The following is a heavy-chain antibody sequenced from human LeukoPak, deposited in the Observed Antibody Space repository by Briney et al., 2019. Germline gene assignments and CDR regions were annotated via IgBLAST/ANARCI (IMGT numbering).Heavy chain of an antibody. CDR1: GFTFSSCS. J-gene: IGHJ6*02. D-gene: IGHD3-22*01. CDR2: ISSSSCI. Sequence: KPGGSLRLSCAASGFTFSSCSMNWVRQAPGKGLEWVSSISSSSCIYYSDSVKGRFTISRDNAKNSLYLQMNSLRAEDTAVYYCARDKVRYYYDSSGFLGMDVWGQGTTVTVSS. CDR3: ARDKVRYYYDSSGFLGMDV. V-gene: IGHV3-21*01.